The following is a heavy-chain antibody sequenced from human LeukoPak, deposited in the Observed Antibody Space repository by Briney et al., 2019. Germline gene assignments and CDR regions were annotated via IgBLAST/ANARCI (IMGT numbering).Heavy chain of an antibody. CDR1: GFTFCDYA. J-gene: IGHJ3*02. V-gene: IGHV3-23*01. Sequence: GGSLRLSCTASGFTFCDYAMSWFRQALGKGLEWVSAISGSGGSTYYADSVKGRFTISRDNSKNTLYLQMNSLRAEDTAVYYCAKVGYCSSTSCYIPYDAFDIWGQGTMVTVSS. D-gene: IGHD2-2*02. CDR2: ISGSGGST. CDR3: AKVGYCSSTSCYIPYDAFDI.